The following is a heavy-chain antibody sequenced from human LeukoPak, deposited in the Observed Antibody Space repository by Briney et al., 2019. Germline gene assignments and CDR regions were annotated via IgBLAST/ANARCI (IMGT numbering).Heavy chain of an antibody. D-gene: IGHD3-3*01. CDR3: ARRGFLEWLYNH. CDR2: IYYSGST. V-gene: IGHV4-30-4*08. CDR1: GGSISSGDHY. Sequence: SQTLSLTCTVSGGSISSGDHYWSWIRQPPGKGLEWIGYIYYSGSTYYNPSLKSRVTISVDTSKNQFSLKLSSVTAADTAVYYCARRGFLEWLYNHWGQGTLVTVSS. J-gene: IGHJ5*02.